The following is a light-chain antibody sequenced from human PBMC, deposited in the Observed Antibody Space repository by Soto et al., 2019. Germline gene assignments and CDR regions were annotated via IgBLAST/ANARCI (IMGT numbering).Light chain of an antibody. CDR3: TSYTSSTTNYV. J-gene: IGLJ1*01. CDR1: SSDIGGYNY. Sequence: QSALTQPASVSVSPGQSITFSCTGTSSDIGGYNYVSWYQQHPGKAPKLMIYEVSSRPSGVSDRFSGSKSGNTASLTISGLQAEDEADYYCTSYTSSTTNYVFGTGTKLTVL. V-gene: IGLV2-14*01. CDR2: EVS.